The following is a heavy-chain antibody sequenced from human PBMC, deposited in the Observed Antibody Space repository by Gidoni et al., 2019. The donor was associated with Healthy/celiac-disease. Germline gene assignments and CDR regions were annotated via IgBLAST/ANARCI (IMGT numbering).Heavy chain of an antibody. CDR3: AHQGTRGYSSSWYQRRPFDY. V-gene: IGHV2-5*01. Sequence: QITLKESGPTLVKPTQTLTLTCTFSGFSLSTSGVGVGWIRQPPGKALEWLALIYWNDDKRYSPSLKSRLTITKDTSKNQVVLTMTNMDPVDTATYYCAHQGTRGYSSSWYQRRPFDYWGQGTLVTVSS. D-gene: IGHD6-13*01. CDR2: IYWNDDK. CDR1: GFSLSTSGVG. J-gene: IGHJ4*02.